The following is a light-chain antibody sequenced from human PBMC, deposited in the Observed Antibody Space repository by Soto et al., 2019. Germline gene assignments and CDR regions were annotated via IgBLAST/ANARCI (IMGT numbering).Light chain of an antibody. Sequence: QSALTQPPSASGSPGQSVTISCTGTSSDVGGDNYVSWYQQHPGKAPKVMIYEVSKRPSGVPDRFSGSKSGNTASLTVSGLQAEDEADYYCSSYAGSNNYVFGTGTKLTVL. CDR3: SSYAGSNNYV. CDR2: EVS. J-gene: IGLJ1*01. V-gene: IGLV2-8*01. CDR1: SSDVGGDNY.